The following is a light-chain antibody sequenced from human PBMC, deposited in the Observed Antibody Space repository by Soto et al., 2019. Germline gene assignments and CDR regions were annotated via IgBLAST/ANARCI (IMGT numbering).Light chain of an antibody. Sequence: QSVLTQPPSVSGAPGHRVTISCSGGSSNIGAGFEVHWYQQFPGRAPKLLIFGNSNPPSGVSDRFSGSKSGTSASLAISGLQAEDEADYHCQSYDNGLSGVVFGGGTKLTVL. CDR3: QSYDNGLSGVV. J-gene: IGLJ2*01. CDR1: SSNIGAGFE. CDR2: GNS. V-gene: IGLV1-40*01.